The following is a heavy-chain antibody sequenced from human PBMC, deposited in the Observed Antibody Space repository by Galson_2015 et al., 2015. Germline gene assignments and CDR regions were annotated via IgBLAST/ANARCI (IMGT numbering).Heavy chain of an antibody. CDR2: ISYDGSNK. D-gene: IGHD4-17*01. V-gene: IGHV3-30*18. CDR3: AKVRVYYYYYGMDV. Sequence: SLRLSCAASGFTFSSYGMHWVRQAPGKGPEWVAVISYDGSNKYYADSVKGRFTISRDNSKNTLYLQMNSLRAEDTAVYYCAKVRVYYYYYGMDVWGQGTTVTVSS. J-gene: IGHJ6*02. CDR1: GFTFSSYG.